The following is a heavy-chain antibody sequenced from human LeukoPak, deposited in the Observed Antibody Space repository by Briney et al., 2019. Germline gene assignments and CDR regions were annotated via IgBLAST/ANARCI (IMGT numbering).Heavy chain of an antibody. CDR2: IIPIFGTA. CDR1: GGTFSSYA. V-gene: IGHV1-69*13. D-gene: IGHD2-15*01. Sequence: GASVKVSCKASGGTFSSYAISWVRQAPGQGLEWMGGIIPIFGTANYAQKFQGRVTITADESTSTAYMELSSLRSEDTAVYYCAARRSGGSWVLDYWGQGTLVTVSS. CDR3: AARRSGGSWVLDY. J-gene: IGHJ4*02.